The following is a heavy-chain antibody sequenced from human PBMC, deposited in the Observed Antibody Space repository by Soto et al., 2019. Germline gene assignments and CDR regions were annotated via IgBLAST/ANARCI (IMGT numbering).Heavy chain of an antibody. CDR2: ISSSSSYT. V-gene: IGHV3-11*06. Sequence: GGFLRLSCAASGFTFSDYYMSWIRQAPGKGLEWVSYISSSSSYTNYADSVKGRFTISRDNAKNSLYLQMNSLRAEDTAVYYCAREIRRIAVAGAGFDYWGQGTLVTVSS. D-gene: IGHD6-19*01. J-gene: IGHJ4*02. CDR1: GFTFSDYY. CDR3: AREIRRIAVAGAGFDY.